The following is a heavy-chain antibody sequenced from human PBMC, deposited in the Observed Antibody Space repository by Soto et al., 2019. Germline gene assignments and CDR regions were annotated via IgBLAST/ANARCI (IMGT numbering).Heavy chain of an antibody. CDR3: ARWIAAGGTLN. Sequence: GGSLKISWKASGYSFTTYWIGWVRQMPGKGLEWMGIMFPIDSDTRYSPSFQGQVTISVDKSINTAYLQWSSLKASDTAIYYCARWIAAGGTLNWGQGTLVTVSS. V-gene: IGHV5-51*01. CDR1: GYSFTTYW. CDR2: MFPIDSDT. D-gene: IGHD6-13*01. J-gene: IGHJ4*02.